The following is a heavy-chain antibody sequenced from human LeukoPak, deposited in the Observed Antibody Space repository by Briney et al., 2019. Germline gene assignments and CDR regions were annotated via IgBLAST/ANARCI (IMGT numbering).Heavy chain of an antibody. CDR1: GYTFTSYD. CDR2: MNPNSGNT. D-gene: IGHD1-26*01. Sequence: ASVKVSCKASGYTFTSYDINWVRQATGQGLEWMGWMNPNSGNTGYAQKFQGRVTMTRNTSISTAYMELSSLRSEDTAVYYCAKTMGATTYYYGMDVWAKGPRSPSP. CDR3: AKTMGATTYYYGMDV. J-gene: IGHJ6*02. V-gene: IGHV1-8*01.